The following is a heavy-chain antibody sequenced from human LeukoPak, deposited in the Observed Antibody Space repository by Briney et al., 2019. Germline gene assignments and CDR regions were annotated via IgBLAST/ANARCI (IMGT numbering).Heavy chain of an antibody. CDR1: GFTFSSYG. D-gene: IGHD3-9*01. V-gene: IGHV3-23*01. CDR2: ISGSGGST. J-gene: IGHJ4*02. CDR3: AKLTNRGLRYFDWLFRSYFDY. Sequence: PGGSLRLSCAASGFTFSSYGMSWVRQAPGKGLEWVSAISGSGGSTYYADSVKGRFTISRDNSKNTLYLQMNSLRAEDTAVYYCAKLTNRGLRYFDWLFRSYFDYWGQGTLVTVSS.